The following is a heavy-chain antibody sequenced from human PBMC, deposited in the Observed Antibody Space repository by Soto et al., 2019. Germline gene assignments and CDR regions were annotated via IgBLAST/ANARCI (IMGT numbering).Heavy chain of an antibody. CDR2: IYRDDDK. Sequence: QITLKESGPTLVKPTQTLTLTCTFSGFSLTTSGVGVGWIRQPPGKALAWLALIYRDDDKRSNPSLKSRLTITKDTSKNQVVLTMTNMDPADTATYFCAHRTTTVTWWFDPWGQRTLVTVSS. V-gene: IGHV2-5*02. CDR3: AHRTTTVTWWFDP. CDR1: GFSLTTSGVG. J-gene: IGHJ5*02. D-gene: IGHD4-17*01.